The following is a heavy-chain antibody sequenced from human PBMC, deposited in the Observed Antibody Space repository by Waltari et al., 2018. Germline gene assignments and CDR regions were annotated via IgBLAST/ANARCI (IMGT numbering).Heavy chain of an antibody. Sequence: EVQLVESGGGLVKPGGSLRLSCAASGFTFSSYSMNWVRQAPGKGLEWVSSISSSSRYIYYADSVKGRFTISRDNAKNSLYLQMNSLRAEDTAVYYCARADRQLAAIDYWGQGTLVTVSS. CDR1: GFTFSSYS. V-gene: IGHV3-21*01. J-gene: IGHJ4*02. CDR3: ARADRQLAAIDY. D-gene: IGHD6-6*01. CDR2: ISSSSRYI.